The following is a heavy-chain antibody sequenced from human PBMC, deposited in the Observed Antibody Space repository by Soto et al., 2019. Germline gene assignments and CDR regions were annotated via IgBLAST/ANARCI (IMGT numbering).Heavy chain of an antibody. CDR1: GFTFDDYA. D-gene: IGHD6-19*01. CDR3: AQGRDNSGWYRDVDY. Sequence: EVQLVESGGGLVQPGRSLRLSCAASGFTFDDYAMHWVRQAPGKGLEWVSGITWNRGRIDYADSVKGRFTISRDNAKNSLYLQMNSLRAEDTALYYCAQGRDNSGWYRDVDYWGQGPLVTVSS. J-gene: IGHJ4*02. V-gene: IGHV3-9*01. CDR2: ITWNRGRI.